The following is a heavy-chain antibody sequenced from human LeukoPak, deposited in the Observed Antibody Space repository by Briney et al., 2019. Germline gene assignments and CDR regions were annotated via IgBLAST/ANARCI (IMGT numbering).Heavy chain of an antibody. CDR1: GFTFSSYS. J-gene: IGHJ3*02. Sequence: GGSLRLSCAASGFTFSSYSMNWVRQAPGKGLEWISYISGSRSTIYYADFVKGRFTISRDNGKNSLYLQMNSLRAEDTAVYYCARDADKYNWNGGGAFDIWGQGTMVTVSS. D-gene: IGHD1-20*01. CDR2: ISGSRSTI. V-gene: IGHV3-48*01. CDR3: ARDADKYNWNGGGAFDI.